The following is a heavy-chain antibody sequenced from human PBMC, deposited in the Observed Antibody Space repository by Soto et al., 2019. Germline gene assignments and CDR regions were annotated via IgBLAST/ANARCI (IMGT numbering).Heavy chain of an antibody. CDR3: SSEDDGYDSYHNSLDV. Sequence: SETLSLTCTVSGGSISYEYYHWTRLRQATGKGLEWIGYIHYSGSINYNPSFKSRITISVDTSKNQFSLQLSSVTAADTAVYFCSSEDDGYDSYHNSLDVSGQDTNDTVSS. V-gene: IGHV4-30-4*08. J-gene: IGHJ6*01. CDR1: GGSISYEYYH. CDR2: IHYSGSI. D-gene: IGHD5-18*01.